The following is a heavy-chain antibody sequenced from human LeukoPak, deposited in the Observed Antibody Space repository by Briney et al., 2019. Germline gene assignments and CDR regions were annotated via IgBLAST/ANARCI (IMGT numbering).Heavy chain of an antibody. CDR2: IYPGDSDT. Sequence: GESLKISCKGSGYSFTSYWIGWVRQMPGKGLEWMGIIYPGDSDTRYSPSFQGQVTISADKSISTAYLQWSSLKASDTAMYYCARQLDCSSTSCPPPFDYWGQGTLVTVSS. D-gene: IGHD2-2*01. CDR3: ARQLDCSSTSCPPPFDY. V-gene: IGHV5-51*01. J-gene: IGHJ4*02. CDR1: GYSFTSYW.